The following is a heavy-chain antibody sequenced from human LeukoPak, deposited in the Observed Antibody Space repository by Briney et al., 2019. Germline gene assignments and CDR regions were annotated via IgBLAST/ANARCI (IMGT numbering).Heavy chain of an antibody. CDR3: ARAPTYSYGYYYYGMDV. Sequence: GGSLRLSCAASGFTFSSYAMSWVRQAPGKGLEWVSAISGSGGSTYYADSVKGRFTISRDNSKNTLYLQMNSLRAEDTAVYYCARAPTYSYGYYYYGMDVWGQGTTVTVSS. V-gene: IGHV3-23*01. D-gene: IGHD5-18*01. CDR2: ISGSGGST. CDR1: GFTFSSYA. J-gene: IGHJ6*02.